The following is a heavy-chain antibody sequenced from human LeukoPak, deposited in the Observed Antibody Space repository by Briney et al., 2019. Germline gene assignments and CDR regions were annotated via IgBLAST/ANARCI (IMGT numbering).Heavy chain of an antibody. CDR3: ARGGPTGALDDNWFDP. V-gene: IGHV4-4*09. CDR1: GGSIRRSY. D-gene: IGHD4-11*01. J-gene: IGHJ5*02. Sequence: SETLSLTCTVSGGSIRRSYWSWIRQPPGRGLEWIGYFYLSVSNYNPSLKSRVTMSLDTSKNQFSLRLSPVTAADTAVYYCARGGPTGALDDNWFDPWGQGTLVTVSS. CDR2: FYLSVS.